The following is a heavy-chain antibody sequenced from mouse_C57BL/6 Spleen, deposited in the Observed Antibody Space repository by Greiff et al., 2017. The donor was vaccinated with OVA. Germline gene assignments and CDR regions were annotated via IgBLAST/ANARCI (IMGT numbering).Heavy chain of an antibody. J-gene: IGHJ2*01. V-gene: IGHV1-69*01. CDR1: GYTFTSYW. CDR3: AREDCSGPHFDY. CDR2: IDPSDSYT. Sequence: VQLQQPGAELVMPGASVKLSCKASGYTFTSYWMHWVKQRPGQGLEWIGEIDPSDSYTNYNQKFKGKSTLTVDKSSSTAYMQLSSLTSEDSAVYYCAREDCSGPHFDYWGQGTTLTVSS. D-gene: IGHD3-2*02.